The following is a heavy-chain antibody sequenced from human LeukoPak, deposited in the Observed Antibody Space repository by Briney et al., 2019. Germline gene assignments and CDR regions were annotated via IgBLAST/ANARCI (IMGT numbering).Heavy chain of an antibody. V-gene: IGHV3-7*05. CDR2: VNQDGTEK. J-gene: IGHJ4*02. D-gene: IGHD3-10*01. CDR1: GFTFSSYW. Sequence: PGGSLRLSCAASGFTFSSYWMRWARQAPGKGLEWVATVNQDGTEKHYVDSAKGRFTISRDNAKNSLYLQMNSLRAEDTAVYYCTRAALWSFDYWGQGTLVTVSS. CDR3: TRAALWSFDY.